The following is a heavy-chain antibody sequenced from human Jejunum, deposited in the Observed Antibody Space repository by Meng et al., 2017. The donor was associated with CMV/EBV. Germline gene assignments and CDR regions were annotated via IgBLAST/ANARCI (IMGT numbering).Heavy chain of an antibody. V-gene: IGHV4-61*01. CDR3: ARVVLYHYGMDV. CDR2: IYYSGDI. CDR1: GASVSSGSYF. D-gene: IGHD6-6*01. J-gene: IGHJ6*02. Sequence: VSGASVSSGSYFWSWIRQPPGKGLESIGYIYYSGDINYNASLKSRATISVDTSKNQFSLRLTSVTAADTAVYYCARVVLYHYGMDVWGHGTTVTVSS.